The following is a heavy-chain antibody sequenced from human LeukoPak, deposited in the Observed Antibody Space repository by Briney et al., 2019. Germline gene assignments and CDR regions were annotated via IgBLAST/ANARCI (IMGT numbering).Heavy chain of an antibody. CDR2: IYYNGVT. V-gene: IGHV4-59*01. CDR1: GGSISSYY. D-gene: IGHD3-16*01. J-gene: IGHJ5*02. Sequence: SETLSLTCTVSGGSISSYYWSWIRQPPGKGLEWIGYIYYNGVTNYNPSLKSRLTISVDTSKNQFSLKLTSVTAADTAVYYCARLHALRAEEFDPWGQGTLVTVSS. CDR3: ARLHALRAEEFDP.